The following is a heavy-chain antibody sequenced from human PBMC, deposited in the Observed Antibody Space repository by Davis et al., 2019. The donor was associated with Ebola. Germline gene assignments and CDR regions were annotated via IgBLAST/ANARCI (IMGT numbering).Heavy chain of an antibody. CDR3: ATKRWLQVYYFDY. Sequence: AASVKVSCKASSGTFSSYAISWVRHAPGQGLEWMGGIIPIFGTANYAQKFQVRVTITADKSTSTAYMVLSSLRSEDTAVYYCATKRWLQVYYFDYWGQGTLVTVSS. D-gene: IGHD5-24*01. J-gene: IGHJ4*02. CDR2: IIPIFGTA. V-gene: IGHV1-69*06. CDR1: SGTFSSYA.